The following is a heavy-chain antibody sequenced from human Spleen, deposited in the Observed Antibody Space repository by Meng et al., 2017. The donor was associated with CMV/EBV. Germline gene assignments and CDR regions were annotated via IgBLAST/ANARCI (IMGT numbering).Heavy chain of an antibody. J-gene: IGHJ6*02. V-gene: IGHV1-2*02. CDR1: GYTFTGYY. D-gene: IGHD2-2*01. CDR3: ARSPLRGGYCSSTSCSRVTTYYYYGMDV. Sequence: ASVKVSCKASGYTFTGYYMHWVRQAPGQGLEWMGWINPNSGGTNYAQKFQGRVTMTRDTSISTAYMELSRLRSDDTAVYYCARSPLRGGYCSSTSCSRVTTYYYYGMDVWGQGTTVTVSS. CDR2: INPNSGGT.